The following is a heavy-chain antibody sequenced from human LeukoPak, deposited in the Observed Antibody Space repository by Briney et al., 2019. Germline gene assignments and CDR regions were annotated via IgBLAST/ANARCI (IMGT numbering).Heavy chain of an antibody. V-gene: IGHV3-23*01. D-gene: IGHD1-1*01. J-gene: IGHJ4*02. CDR1: EFTFSTYA. CDR2: ISDNGGRT. CDR3: VRDYNWGFDY. Sequence: GGSLRLSCAASEFTFSTYAMHWVRQAPGKGLEWVSAISDNGGRTFYADSVKGRFTTSRDNSKNNVYLQMHSLRVEDTSIYYCVRDYNWGFDYWGQGTVVAVSS.